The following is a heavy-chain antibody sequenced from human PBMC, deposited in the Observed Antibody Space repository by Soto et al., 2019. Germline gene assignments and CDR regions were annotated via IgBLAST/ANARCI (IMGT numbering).Heavy chain of an antibody. V-gene: IGHV4-59*04. CDR3: ARSGSRLYYSYYGMDV. Sequence: LSLTCTVSAGSISSYYWSWIRQPPGKGLEWIGYIYHSGSTYYNPSLKSRVTISVDRSKNQFSLKLSSVTAADTAVYYCARSGSRLYYSYYGMDVWGQGTTVTVSS. J-gene: IGHJ6*02. D-gene: IGHD3-10*01. CDR2: IYHSGST. CDR1: AGSISSYY.